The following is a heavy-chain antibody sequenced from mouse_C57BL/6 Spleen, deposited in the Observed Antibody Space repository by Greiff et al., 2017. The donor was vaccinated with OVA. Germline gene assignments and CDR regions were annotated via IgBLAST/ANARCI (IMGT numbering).Heavy chain of an antibody. Sequence: QVQLQQSGAELARPGASVKLSCKASGYTFTSYGISWVKQRTGQGLEWIGEIYPRSGNTYYNEKFKGKATLTVDTSSSTAYMQLSSLTSEDSAVYYCARGGYSNYAFAYWGQGTLVTVSA. CDR2: IYPRSGNT. D-gene: IGHD2-5*01. V-gene: IGHV1-81*01. J-gene: IGHJ3*01. CDR1: GYTFTSYG. CDR3: ARGGYSNYAFAY.